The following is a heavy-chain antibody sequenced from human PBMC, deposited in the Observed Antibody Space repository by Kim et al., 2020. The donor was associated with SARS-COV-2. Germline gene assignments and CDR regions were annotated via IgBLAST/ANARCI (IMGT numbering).Heavy chain of an antibody. CDR3: ARGGSSSGYYKPFDY. D-gene: IGHD3-22*01. CDR2: IYSGGST. J-gene: IGHJ4*02. Sequence: GGSLRLSCAASGFTVTTNYMTWVRQAPGKGLEWVSVIYSGGSTYYADSVKGRFTISRDNSKNTLYLQMNSLTAEDTAVYYCARGGSSSGYYKPFDYWGQGTLVTVSS. CDR1: GFTVTTNY. V-gene: IGHV3-53*01.